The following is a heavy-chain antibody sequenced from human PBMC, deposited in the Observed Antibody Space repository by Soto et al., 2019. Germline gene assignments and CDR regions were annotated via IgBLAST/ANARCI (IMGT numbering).Heavy chain of an antibody. J-gene: IGHJ4*02. D-gene: IGHD5-18*01. CDR3: ASPGLGGYSYGYYFDY. CDR1: GGSFSGYY. V-gene: IGHV4-34*01. CDR2: INHSGST. Sequence: QVQLQQWGAGLLKPSETLSLTCAVYGGSFSGYYWSWIRQPPGKGLEWIGEINHSGSTNYNPSLKSRVTISVDTSKNQFSLKLSSVTAADTAVYYCASPGLGGYSYGYYFDYWGQGTLVTVSS.